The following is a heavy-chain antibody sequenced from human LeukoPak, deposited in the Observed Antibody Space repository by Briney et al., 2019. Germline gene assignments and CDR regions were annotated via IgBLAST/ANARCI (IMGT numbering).Heavy chain of an antibody. CDR3: ARENYVGTFDI. V-gene: IGHV4-59*01. CDR1: GSSISSYY. J-gene: IGHJ3*02. D-gene: IGHD3-10*02. CDR2: IYYSGTT. Sequence: SETLSLTCTVSGSSISSYYWSWIRQPPGKGLEWIGYIYYSGTTNYNPSLKSRVTISVDTSKNQFSLKLSSVTAADTAVYYCARENYVGTFDIWGQGTMVNVSS.